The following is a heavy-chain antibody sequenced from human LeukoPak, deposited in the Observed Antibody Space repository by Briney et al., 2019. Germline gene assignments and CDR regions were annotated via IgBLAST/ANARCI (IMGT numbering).Heavy chain of an antibody. J-gene: IGHJ5*02. CDR2: INPSGGSR. Sequence: GASVKVSCKASGYTFINYYIHWVRQAPGQGLEWMGTINPSGGSRSYAQKFQGRVTMTRDTSTNIVYMELNNLRSEDTAVYFCARDACSSTICQAGGNWFDPWGQGTLVIVS. CDR3: ARDACSSTICQAGGNWFDP. CDR1: GYTFINYY. V-gene: IGHV1-46*01. D-gene: IGHD2-2*01.